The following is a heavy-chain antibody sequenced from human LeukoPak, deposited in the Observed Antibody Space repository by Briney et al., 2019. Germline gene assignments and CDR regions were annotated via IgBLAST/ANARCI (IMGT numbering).Heavy chain of an antibody. CDR2: IFYGGGS. Sequence: SETLSLTCIVSGGSISTSSDYWGWIRQAPQEGLEWVGIIFYGGGSHYNPSLKCRATISVDTSKSQFSLKLTSVTAAEAAVYFCARQVATAAADTRGYFDYWGQGTVVTVSS. D-gene: IGHD6-25*01. V-gene: IGHV4-39*01. CDR3: ARQVATAAADTRGYFDY. CDR1: GGSISTSSDY. J-gene: IGHJ4*02.